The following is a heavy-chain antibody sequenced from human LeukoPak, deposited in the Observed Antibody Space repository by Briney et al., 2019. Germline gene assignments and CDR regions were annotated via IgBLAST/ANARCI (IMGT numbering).Heavy chain of an antibody. Sequence: GGSLRLSCAASGFTFSSYGMHWVRQAPGKGLEWVAFIRYDGSNKYYADSVKGRVTISRDNSKNTLFLQMNSLRAEDTAVYYCAKDYYDSRGYSPFDYWGQGTLVTVSS. CDR1: GFTFSSYG. J-gene: IGHJ4*02. V-gene: IGHV3-30*02. D-gene: IGHD3-22*01. CDR2: IRYDGSNK. CDR3: AKDYYDSRGYSPFDY.